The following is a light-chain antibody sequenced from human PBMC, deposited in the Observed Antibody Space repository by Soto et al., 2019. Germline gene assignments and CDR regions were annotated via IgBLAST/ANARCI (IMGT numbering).Light chain of an antibody. CDR2: GAS. V-gene: IGKV3-15*01. CDR3: QHYNNWPPTWT. Sequence: EIVMTQSPATLSVSPGERATLSCRASQSISSNLAWHQQKPGQAPRVLIYGASTRATGVPARFSGSGSGTKFTLTISSLQSEDFAVYFCQHYNNWPPTWTFGQGTKV. CDR1: QSISSN. J-gene: IGKJ1*01.